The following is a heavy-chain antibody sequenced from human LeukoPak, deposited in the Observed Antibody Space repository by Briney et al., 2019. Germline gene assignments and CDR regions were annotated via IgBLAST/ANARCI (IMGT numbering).Heavy chain of an antibody. CDR2: IYSGAA. J-gene: IGHJ4*02. D-gene: IGHD3-10*01. CDR3: ARGRYYGFSGDS. V-gene: IGHV4-31*03. CDR1: GGSNGNDGYY. Sequence: SETLSLTCTVSGGSNGNDGYYWNWLRQHPGRGLEWIAFIYSGAASYNPSLKSRVTISVDTSTNQFSLKLTSVTAADTAVYFCARGRYYGFSGDSWGQGTLVTVSS.